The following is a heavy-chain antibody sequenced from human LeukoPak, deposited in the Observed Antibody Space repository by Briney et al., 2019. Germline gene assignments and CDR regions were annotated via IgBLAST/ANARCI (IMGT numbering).Heavy chain of an antibody. V-gene: IGHV3-72*01. J-gene: IGHJ5*02. CDR3: ARDVAARPRWFAP. CDR2: TRNKANSYTT. D-gene: IGHD6-6*01. Sequence: PGGSLRLSCAVSGFTLSDHYMDWVRQAPGKGLEWVGRTRNKANSYTTEYAASVKGRFTISRDNAKNSLYLQMNSLRAEDTAVYYCARDVAARPRWFAPWGQGTLVTVSS. CDR1: GFTLSDHY.